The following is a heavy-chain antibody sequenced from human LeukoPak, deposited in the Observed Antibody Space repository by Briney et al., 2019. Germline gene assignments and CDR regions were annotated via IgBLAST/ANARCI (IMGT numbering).Heavy chain of an antibody. J-gene: IGHJ6*03. CDR2: ISSCGSTK. Sequence: PGGSLRLSCAASGFTFSSYEMNWVRQAPGKGVEWVSYISSCGSTKFYADSVKGRFTISRDNAKNSLYLQMNSLGPEDTAVYYCARDPYSGNYGNYYYYYMDVWGKGITVTISS. D-gene: IGHD1-26*01. CDR1: GFTFSSYE. CDR3: ARDPYSGNYGNYYYYYMDV. V-gene: IGHV3-48*03.